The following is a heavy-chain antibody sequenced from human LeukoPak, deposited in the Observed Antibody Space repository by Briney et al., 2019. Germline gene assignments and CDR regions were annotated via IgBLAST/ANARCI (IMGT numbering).Heavy chain of an antibody. J-gene: IGHJ5*02. V-gene: IGHV4-4*02. CDR1: GGSISSSNW. D-gene: IGHD3-10*01. CDR3: ARNKYYYGWGNYGVPNCFDP. CDR2: IYHSGST. Sequence: SGTLSLTCAVSGGSISSSNWWSWVRQPPGKGLEWVGEIYHSGSTNYNPSLTSRVTISVNTSKNQFSLTLSSVTATDTAVYYCARNKYYYGWGNYGVPNCFDPWGQGTLVTVSS.